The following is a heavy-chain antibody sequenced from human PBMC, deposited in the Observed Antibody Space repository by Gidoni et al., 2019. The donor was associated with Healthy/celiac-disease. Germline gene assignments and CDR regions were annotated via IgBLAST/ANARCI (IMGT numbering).Heavy chain of an antibody. CDR3: ARDTSTGYYYYGMDV. Sequence: GESGGGLVQPGGSLRLSCAASGFTFSSYEMNWVRQAPGKGLEWVSYISSSGSTIYYADSVKGRFTISRDNAKNSLYLQMNSLRAEDTAVYYCARDTSTGYYYYGMDVWGQGTTVTVSS. V-gene: IGHV3-48*03. CDR2: ISSSGSTI. J-gene: IGHJ6*02. D-gene: IGHD4-17*01. CDR1: GFTFSSYE.